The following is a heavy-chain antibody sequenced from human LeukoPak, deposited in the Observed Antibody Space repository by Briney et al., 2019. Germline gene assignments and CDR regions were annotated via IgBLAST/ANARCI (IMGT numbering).Heavy chain of an antibody. J-gene: IGHJ4*02. Sequence: GASVKVSCKASGYTFTSYDINWVRQATGQGLEWMGWMNPNSGNTGYAQKFQGRVTMTRNTSISTAYMELSSLRSEDTAVYYCARGDYSLDTVTTVRGDWGFSYYFDYWGQGTLVTVSS. CDR2: MNPNSGNT. V-gene: IGHV1-8*01. CDR3: ARGDYSLDTVTTVRGDWGFSYYFDY. D-gene: IGHD4-17*01. CDR1: GYTFTSYD.